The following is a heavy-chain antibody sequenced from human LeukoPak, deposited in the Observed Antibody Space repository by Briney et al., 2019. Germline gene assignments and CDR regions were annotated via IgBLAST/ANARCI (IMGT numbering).Heavy chain of an antibody. CDR1: GFTFSNYA. Sequence: GGSLRLSCGASGFTFSNYAMSWVRQAPGKGLESVSDIRSTGGTTAYADSVKGRFTVSRDNSRNTLYLQMNSLRAEDTAVYYCARADRYGTTWYGRVDYWGQGTLVTVSS. J-gene: IGHJ4*02. V-gene: IGHV3-23*01. CDR3: ARADRYGTTWYGRVDY. D-gene: IGHD6-13*01. CDR2: IRSTGGTT.